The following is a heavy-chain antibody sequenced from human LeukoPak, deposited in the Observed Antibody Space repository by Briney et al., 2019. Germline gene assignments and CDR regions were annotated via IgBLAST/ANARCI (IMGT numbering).Heavy chain of an antibody. CDR2: ISYDGSNK. CDR3: AKGNRPGYSYGPREYYYYMDV. V-gene: IGHV3-30*18. CDR1: GFTFSSYG. Sequence: PGGSLRLSCAASGFTFSSYGMHWVRQAPGKGLEWVAVISYDGSNKYYADSVKGRFTISRDNSKNTLYLQMNSLRAEDTAVYYCAKGNRPGYSYGPREYYYYMDVWGKGTTVTVSS. J-gene: IGHJ6*03. D-gene: IGHD5-18*01.